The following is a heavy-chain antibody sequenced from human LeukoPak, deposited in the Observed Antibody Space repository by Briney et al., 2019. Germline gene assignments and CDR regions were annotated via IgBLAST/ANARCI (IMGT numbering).Heavy chain of an antibody. V-gene: IGHV3-7*01. CDR3: AKGRDYGGF. J-gene: IGHJ4*02. CDR2: INQDGREK. CDR1: GFTFSSYW. Sequence: PGGSLTLSCTVSGFTFSSYWMTWVRQVPGKGLQWVANINQDGREKYYMDSMKGRLNISRDNTENSVFLQLTSLRPEDTGIYFCAKGRDYGGFWGQGALVAVSS.